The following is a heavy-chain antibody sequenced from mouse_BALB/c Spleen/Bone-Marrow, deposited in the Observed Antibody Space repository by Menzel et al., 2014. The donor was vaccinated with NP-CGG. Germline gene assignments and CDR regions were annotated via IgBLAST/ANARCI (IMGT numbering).Heavy chain of an antibody. CDR1: GFDFSRYW. V-gene: IGHV4-1*02. J-gene: IGHJ1*01. CDR3: TSYDGYYYWYCDV. Sequence: EVMLVESGGGLVQPGGSLKLSCAASGFDFSRYWMSWVRRAPGKGLEWIGEINPDSSTINYTPSLKDKFIISRDNAKNTLYLQMDKVRSEDTALYYCTSYDGYYYWYCDVWGAGTTVTVSS. CDR2: INPDSSTI. D-gene: IGHD2-3*01.